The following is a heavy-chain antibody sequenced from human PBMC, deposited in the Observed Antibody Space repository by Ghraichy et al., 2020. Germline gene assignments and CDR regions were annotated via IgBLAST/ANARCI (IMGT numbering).Heavy chain of an antibody. Sequence: PETLSLTCTVSGGSISSSSYYWGWIRQPPGKGLEWIGSIYYSGSTYYNPSLKSRVTISVDTSKNQFSLKLSSVTAADTAVYYCARRYYGSGSYWGYWGQGTLVTVSS. CDR3: ARRYYGSGSYWGY. CDR1: GGSISSSSYY. J-gene: IGHJ4*02. D-gene: IGHD3-10*01. CDR2: IYYSGST. V-gene: IGHV4-39*01.